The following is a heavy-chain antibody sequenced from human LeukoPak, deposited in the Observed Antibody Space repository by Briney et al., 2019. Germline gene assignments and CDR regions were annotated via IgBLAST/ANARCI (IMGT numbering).Heavy chain of an antibody. CDR1: GFTFSGYA. D-gene: IGHD5-18*01. Sequence: GGSLRLSCAASGFTFSGYAMHWVRQAPGKGLEWVAVISNDGTNKYYADSVKGRFTISRDNSKNTLYLQMNSLRAEDTAVYYCARGKGSGYSTQGFDYWGQGTLVTVSS. V-gene: IGHV3-30-3*01. CDR3: ARGKGSGYSTQGFDY. CDR2: ISNDGTNK. J-gene: IGHJ4*02.